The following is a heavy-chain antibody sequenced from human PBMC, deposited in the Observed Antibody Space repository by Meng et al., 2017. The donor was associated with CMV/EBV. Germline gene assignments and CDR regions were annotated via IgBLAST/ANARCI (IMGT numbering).Heavy chain of an antibody. CDR3: ARAGDYGGRGYFDY. CDR2: IIPIFGTA. V-gene: IGHV1-69*12. CDR1: GGTFSSYA. D-gene: IGHD4-23*01. Sequence: QGQRVQSGAGVKKPGSSVKVSCKASGGTFSSYAISWVRQAPGQGLEWMGGIIPIFGTANYAQKFQGRVTITADESTSTAYMELSSLRSEDTAVYYCARAGDYGGRGYFDYWGQGTLVTVSS. J-gene: IGHJ4*02.